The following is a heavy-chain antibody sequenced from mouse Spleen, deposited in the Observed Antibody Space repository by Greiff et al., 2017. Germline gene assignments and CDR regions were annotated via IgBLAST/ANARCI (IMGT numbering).Heavy chain of an antibody. CDR3: AKTVTPDYGDLYWYFDV. D-gene: IGHD2-13*01. J-gene: IGHJ1*01. V-gene: IGHV2-5*01. Sequence: VQLVESGPGLVQPSQSLSITCTVSGFSLTSYGVHWVRQSPGKGLEWLGVIWRGGSTDYNAAFMSRLSITKDNSKSQVFFKMNSLQADDTAIYYCAKTVTPDYGDLYWYFDVWGAGTTVTVSS. CDR1: GFSLTSYG. CDR2: IWRGGST.